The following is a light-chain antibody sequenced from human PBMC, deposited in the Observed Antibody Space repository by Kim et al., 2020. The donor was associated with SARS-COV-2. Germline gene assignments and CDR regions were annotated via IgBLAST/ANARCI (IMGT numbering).Light chain of an antibody. Sequence: APERPARMTCGGNNIVSYSVHWYQQKPGHAPVPVISFDSDRPSGIPERFSGSNSRNTATLTISRVEVEDEADYYCQLWDTSGAYGVFGGGTQLTVL. CDR1: NIVSYS. CDR3: QLWDTSGAYGV. J-gene: IGLJ3*02. V-gene: IGLV3-21*04. CDR2: FDS.